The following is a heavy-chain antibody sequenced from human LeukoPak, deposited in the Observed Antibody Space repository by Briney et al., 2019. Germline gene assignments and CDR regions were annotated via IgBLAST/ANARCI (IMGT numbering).Heavy chain of an antibody. Sequence: GGSLRLSCVASGFTFSAFWMHWVRQPPGKGLVWVSRIDTAGTTTTYADSVKGRFTISRDNSKNTLYLQMNSLRAEDTAVYYCAKGTLHLYYFDYWGRGTLVTVSS. CDR2: IDTAGTTT. CDR1: GFTFSAFW. V-gene: IGHV3-74*01. J-gene: IGHJ4*02. CDR3: AKGTLHLYYFDY. D-gene: IGHD1-7*01.